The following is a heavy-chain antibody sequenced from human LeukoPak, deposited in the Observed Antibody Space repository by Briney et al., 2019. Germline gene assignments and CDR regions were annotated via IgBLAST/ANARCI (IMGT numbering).Heavy chain of an antibody. CDR2: IYYSGST. V-gene: IGHV4-59*01. CDR3: ARDPVYSSSWYPYYYYGMDV. Sequence: SETLSLTCTVSGGSISSYYWSWIRQPPGKGLEWIGYIYYSGSTNYNPSLKSRVTISVDTSKNQFSLKLSSVTAADTAVYYCARDPVYSSSWYPYYYYGMDVWGQGTTVTVSS. J-gene: IGHJ6*02. CDR1: GGSISSYY. D-gene: IGHD6-13*01.